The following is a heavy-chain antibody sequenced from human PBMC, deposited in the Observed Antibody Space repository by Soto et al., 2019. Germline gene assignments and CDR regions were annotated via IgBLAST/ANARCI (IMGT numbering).Heavy chain of an antibody. Sequence: EVQLLESGGGLVQPGGSLRLSCAASGFTFSSYAMSWVRQAPGKGLEWVSAISGSGGSTYYADSVKGRFTISRDNSQNTLYLQMNSLRAEDTAVYYCAKNVWGITIFGGMDVWGHGTTVTVSS. CDR2: ISGSGGST. D-gene: IGHD3-9*01. CDR3: AKNVWGITIFGGMDV. J-gene: IGHJ6*02. V-gene: IGHV3-23*01. CDR1: GFTFSSYA.